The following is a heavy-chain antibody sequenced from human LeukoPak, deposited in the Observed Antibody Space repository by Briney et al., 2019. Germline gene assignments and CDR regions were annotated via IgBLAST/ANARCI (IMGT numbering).Heavy chain of an antibody. D-gene: IGHD6-13*01. Sequence: SETLSLTCTVSGGSISSYYWSWIRQPPGKGLEWIGYIYYSGSTNYNPSLKSRVTISVDTSKNQFSLKLSSVTAADTAVYYCARQTRIGSSWSSFDYWGQGTLVTVSS. CDR1: GGSISSYY. V-gene: IGHV4-59*08. CDR3: ARQTRIGSSWSSFDY. J-gene: IGHJ4*02. CDR2: IYYSGST.